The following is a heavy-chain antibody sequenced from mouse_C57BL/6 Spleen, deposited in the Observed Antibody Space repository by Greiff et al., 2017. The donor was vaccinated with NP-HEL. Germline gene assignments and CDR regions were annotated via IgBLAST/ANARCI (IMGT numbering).Heavy chain of an antibody. Sequence: EVHLVESEGGLVQPGSSMKLSCTASGFTFSDYYMAWVRQVPEKGLEWVANINYDGSSTYYLDSLKSRFIISRDNAKNILYLQMSSLKSEDTATYYCARGGGGYDLYAMDYWGQGTSVTVSS. D-gene: IGHD2-2*01. V-gene: IGHV5-16*01. CDR1: GFTFSDYY. CDR3: ARGGGGYDLYAMDY. CDR2: INYDGSST. J-gene: IGHJ4*01.